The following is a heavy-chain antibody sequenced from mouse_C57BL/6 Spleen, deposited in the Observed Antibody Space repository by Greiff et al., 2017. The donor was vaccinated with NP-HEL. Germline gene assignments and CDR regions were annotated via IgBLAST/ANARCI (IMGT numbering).Heavy chain of an antibody. CDR3: ARQIRSNAMDY. CDR2: IDPSDSYT. J-gene: IGHJ4*01. CDR1: GYTFTSYW. Sequence: QVQLQQPGAELVMPGASVKLSCKASGYTFTSYWMHWVKQRPGQGLEWIGEIDPSDSYTNYNQKFKGKSTMTVDTSSSTAYMQLSSLTSEDSAVYYCARQIRSNAMDYWGQGTTVTVAS. D-gene: IGHD1-1*01. V-gene: IGHV1-69*01.